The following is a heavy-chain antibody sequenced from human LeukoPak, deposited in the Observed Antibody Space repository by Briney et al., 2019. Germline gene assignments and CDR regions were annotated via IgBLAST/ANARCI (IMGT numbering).Heavy chain of an antibody. CDR3: VNQISGWDY. D-gene: IGHD6-19*01. J-gene: IGHJ4*02. CDR2: SSANGGST. CDR1: GFTFSTRP. Sequence: PGGSLRLSCSASGFTFSTRPMHWVRQAPGKGLEYVSGSSANGGSTYYADSVKGRFIISRDNSKNTVYLQMSSLRPEDTAVYYCVNQISGWDYWGQGTLVTASS. V-gene: IGHV3-64D*06.